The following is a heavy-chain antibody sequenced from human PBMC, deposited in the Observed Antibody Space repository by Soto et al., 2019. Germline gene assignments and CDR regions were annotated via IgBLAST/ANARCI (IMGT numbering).Heavy chain of an antibody. CDR3: ARSQGSSTSLEIYYYYYYGMDV. V-gene: IGHV1-69*01. CDR1: GGTFSSYA. Sequence: QVQLVQSGAEVKKPGSSVKVSCKASGGTFSSYAISWVRQAPGQGLEWMGGIIPISGTANYEQKFQGRVTITADESTSTAYMELSSQRSEETAVYYCARSQGSSTSLEIYYYYYYGMDVWGQGTTVTVSS. J-gene: IGHJ6*02. D-gene: IGHD2-2*01. CDR2: IIPISGTA.